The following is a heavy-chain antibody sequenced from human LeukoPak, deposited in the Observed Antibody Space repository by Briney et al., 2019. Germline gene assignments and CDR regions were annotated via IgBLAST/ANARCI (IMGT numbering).Heavy chain of an antibody. Sequence: GASVKVSCKASGYTFTGYYMHWVRQAPGQGLEWMGWINPNSGGTNYAQKLQGRVTMTTDTSTSTAYMELRSLRSDDTAVYYCARAPKPWAVAVYYYMDVWGKGTTVTVSS. D-gene: IGHD6-19*01. CDR2: INPNSGGT. CDR3: ARAPKPWAVAVYYYMDV. CDR1: GYTFTGYY. J-gene: IGHJ6*03. V-gene: IGHV1-2*02.